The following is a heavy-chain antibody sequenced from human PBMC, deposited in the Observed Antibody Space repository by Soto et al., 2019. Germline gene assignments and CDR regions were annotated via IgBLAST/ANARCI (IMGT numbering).Heavy chain of an antibody. CDR1: GFTFSSYS. Sequence: EVQLVESGGGLVKPGGSLRLSCAASGFTFSSYSMNWVRQAPGKGLEWVSYISSSSSYIYYADSVKGRFTSSRDNAKNSLYLQMNSLRAEDTAVYYCAGDRQYLSGYSNYRGFDYWGQGTLVTVSS. CDR2: ISSSSSYI. J-gene: IGHJ4*02. D-gene: IGHD4-4*01. CDR3: AGDRQYLSGYSNYRGFDY. V-gene: IGHV3-21*01.